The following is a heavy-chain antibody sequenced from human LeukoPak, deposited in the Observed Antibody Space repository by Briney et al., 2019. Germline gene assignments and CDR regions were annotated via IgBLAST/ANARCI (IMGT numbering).Heavy chain of an antibody. CDR3: TSAVAGHPD. D-gene: IGHD6-19*01. CDR2: INHSGYT. Sequence: SETLSLTCAVSGVPFSNYYWSWVRQSPTKGLEWIGEINHSGYTNYNPSLKSRVTISIDTSKNQFSLMLTSVTAADTAVYYCTSAVAGHPDWGQGTLVTVSS. J-gene: IGHJ4*02. CDR1: GVPFSNYY. V-gene: IGHV4-34*01.